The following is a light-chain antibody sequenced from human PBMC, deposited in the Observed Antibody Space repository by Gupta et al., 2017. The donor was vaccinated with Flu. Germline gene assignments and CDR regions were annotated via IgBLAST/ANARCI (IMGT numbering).Light chain of an antibody. Sequence: RITITCQARQGISNYLNWYQRKPGKAPKLLIYDPSNLETGVPSRVSRSESGAGFTFTISSLQPAYTATYYCQRYDNLPLAFGGGSKVEI. CDR2: DPS. CDR1: QGISNY. J-gene: IGKJ4*01. CDR3: QRYDNLPLA. V-gene: IGKV1-33*01.